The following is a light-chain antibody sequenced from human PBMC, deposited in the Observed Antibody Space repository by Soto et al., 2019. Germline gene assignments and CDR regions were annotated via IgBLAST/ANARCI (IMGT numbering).Light chain of an antibody. J-gene: IGKJ1*01. CDR1: QRISSW. V-gene: IGKV1-5*03. CDR2: KAS. CDR3: QQYNSYPLT. Sequence: DIPMTQSPATLSASVGDRVTITCRASQRISSWLAWYQQRPGKAPNILIYKASNLQSGVPSRFSGSGSGTEFTLTISSLQPDDFAICYCQQYNSYPLTFGHGTKVEIK.